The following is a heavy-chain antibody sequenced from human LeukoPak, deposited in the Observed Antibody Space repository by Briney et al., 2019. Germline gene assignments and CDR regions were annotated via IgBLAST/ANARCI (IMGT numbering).Heavy chain of an antibody. J-gene: IGHJ3*02. D-gene: IGHD2/OR15-2a*01. V-gene: IGHV4-34*01. Sequence: SETLSLTCAVYGGSFSGYYWSWIRQPPGKGLEWIGEINHSGSTNYNPSLKSRVTISVDTSKNQFSLKLSSVTAADTALYYCAKGFLSLLIVDAFDIWGQGTMVTVSS. CDR1: GGSFSGYY. CDR2: INHSGST. CDR3: AKGFLSLLIVDAFDI.